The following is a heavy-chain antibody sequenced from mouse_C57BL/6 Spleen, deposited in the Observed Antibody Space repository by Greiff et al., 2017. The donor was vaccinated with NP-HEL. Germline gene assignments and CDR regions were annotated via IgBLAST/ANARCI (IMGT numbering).Heavy chain of an antibody. D-gene: IGHD1-1*01. CDR2: INYDGSST. CDR3: ARDRNYYGSRYWYFDV. V-gene: IGHV5-16*01. J-gene: IGHJ1*03. Sequence: EVNLVESEGGLVQPGSSMKLSCTASGFTFSDYYMAWVRQVPEKGLEWVANINYDGSSTYYLDSLKSRFIISRDNAKNILYLQMSSLKSEDTATYYCARDRNYYGSRYWYFDVWGTGTTVTVSS. CDR1: GFTFSDYY.